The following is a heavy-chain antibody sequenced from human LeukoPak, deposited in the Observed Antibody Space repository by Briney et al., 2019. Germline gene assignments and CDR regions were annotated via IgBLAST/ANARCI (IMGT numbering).Heavy chain of an antibody. Sequence: GGSLRLSCAASGFTFDDYGMSWVRQAPGKGLEWVSGINWNGGSTDYADSVKGRFTISRDKAKNSLYLQMNSLRSEDTALYYCARERTSLLWFVELFLLDPCGQGTLVTVSS. CDR1: GFTFDDYG. J-gene: IGHJ5*02. CDR2: INWNGGST. CDR3: ARERTSLLWFVELFLLDP. V-gene: IGHV3-20*04. D-gene: IGHD3-10*01.